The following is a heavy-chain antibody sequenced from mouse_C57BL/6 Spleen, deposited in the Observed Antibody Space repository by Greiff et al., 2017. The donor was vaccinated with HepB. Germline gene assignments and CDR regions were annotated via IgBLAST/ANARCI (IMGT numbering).Heavy chain of an antibody. D-gene: IGHD1-1*01. Sequence: QVQLQQPGAELVKPGASVKLSCKASGYTFTSYWMQWVKQRPGQGLEWIGEIDPSDSYTNYNQKFKGKATLTVDTSSSAAYMQLSSLTSEDSAVYYGARKDYGSTDSWGQGTTVTVSA. CDR2: IDPSDSYT. CDR1: GYTFTSYW. J-gene: IGHJ2*01. V-gene: IGHV1-50*01. CDR3: ARKDYGSTDS.